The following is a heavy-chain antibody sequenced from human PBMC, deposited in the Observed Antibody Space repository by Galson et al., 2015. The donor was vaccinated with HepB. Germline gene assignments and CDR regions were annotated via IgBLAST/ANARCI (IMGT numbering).Heavy chain of an antibody. V-gene: IGHV6-1*01. CDR2: TFYRSKWYN. CDR1: GDSVSSNIAA. J-gene: IGHJ3*02. D-gene: IGHD3-22*01. CDR3: SRDPGLYDINHYYYVGAFDI. Sequence: CAISGDSVSSNIAAWSWIRQSPSRGLEWLGRTFYRSKWYNDYAVSVRSRITINPDTSRNQFSLQLDSVTPEDTAVYYCSRDPGLYDINHYYYVGAFDIWGQGTVVTVSS.